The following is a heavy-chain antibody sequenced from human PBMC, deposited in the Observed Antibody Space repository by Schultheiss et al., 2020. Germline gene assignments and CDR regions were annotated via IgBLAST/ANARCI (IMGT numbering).Heavy chain of an antibody. V-gene: IGHV4-30-2*01. CDR1: GGSISSGGYY. Sequence: SQPLSLTCAVSGGSISSGGYYWSWIRQPPGKGLEWIGEINHSGSTNYNPSLKSRVTISVDTSKNQFSLKLSSVTAADTAVYYCARSPRASSGWTEYFQHWGQGTLVTVSS. CDR3: ARSPRASSGWTEYFQH. D-gene: IGHD6-19*01. J-gene: IGHJ1*01. CDR2: INHSGST.